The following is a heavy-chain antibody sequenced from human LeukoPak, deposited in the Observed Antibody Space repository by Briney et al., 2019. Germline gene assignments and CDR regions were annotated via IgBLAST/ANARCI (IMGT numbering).Heavy chain of an antibody. D-gene: IGHD2/OR15-2a*01. CDR1: GFTFTAHW. CDR2: VKQEGTET. V-gene: IGHV3-7*01. Sequence: GGSLRLSCSASGFTFTAHWMIWVRQAPGKGLEWVASVKQEGTETSYVDSVRGRFTISRDNGRNSVYLQMNGLRTEDTAMYYCARGNTLEVWGQGTTVIVSS. CDR3: ARGNTLEV. J-gene: IGHJ6*02.